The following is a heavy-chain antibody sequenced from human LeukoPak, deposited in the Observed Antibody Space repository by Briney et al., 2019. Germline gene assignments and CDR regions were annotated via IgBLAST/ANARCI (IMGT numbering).Heavy chain of an antibody. D-gene: IGHD6-13*01. CDR1: GFTFSSYW. V-gene: IGHV3-74*01. CDR3: ARGGSSRPGYFDY. Sequence: GGSLRLSCAASGFTFSSYWMHWVRQAPGKGLVWVSRVNSDESSTSYADSVKGRFTISRDNTKNTLYPQMNSLRAEDTAVYYCARGGSSRPGYFDYWGQGTLVTVSS. CDR2: VNSDESST. J-gene: IGHJ4*02.